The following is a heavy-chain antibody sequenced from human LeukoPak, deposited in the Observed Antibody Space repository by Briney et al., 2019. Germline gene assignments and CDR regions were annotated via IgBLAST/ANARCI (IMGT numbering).Heavy chain of an antibody. V-gene: IGHV4-59*01. CDR2: IYYSGST. Sequence: SETLSLTCTVSGGSISSYYWSWIRQPPGKGLEWIGYIYYSGSTNYNPSLKSRVTISVDTSKNQFSLKLSSVTAADTAVCYCAGYYYDSSGYYVGDYWGQGTLVTVSS. CDR1: GGSISSYY. J-gene: IGHJ4*02. D-gene: IGHD3-22*01. CDR3: AGYYYDSSGYYVGDY.